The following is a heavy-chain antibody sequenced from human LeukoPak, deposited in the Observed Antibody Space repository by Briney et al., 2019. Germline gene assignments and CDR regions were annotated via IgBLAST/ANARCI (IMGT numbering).Heavy chain of an antibody. J-gene: IGHJ4*02. CDR3: ATQIVIEPAAIRASDY. V-gene: IGHV3-20*03. D-gene: IGHD2-2*01. Sequence: GYADSVKGRFTISRDNAKKSLYLQMNSLRAEDTALYYCATQIVIEPAAIRASDYWGQGTLVTVSS.